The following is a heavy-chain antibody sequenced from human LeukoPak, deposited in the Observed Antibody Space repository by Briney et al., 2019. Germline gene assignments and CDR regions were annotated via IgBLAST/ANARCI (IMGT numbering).Heavy chain of an antibody. V-gene: IGHV3-23*01. CDR2: IVGSST. Sequence: GGSLRLSCAASGFTVRDYHMRWIRQAPGKVLELVSAIVGSSTHHADYVKGRFTISRDNFKNTLNLQMNSLRAEDSAIYYCTRDEPGSSWFNWGQGTLVTVSS. D-gene: IGHD6-19*01. J-gene: IGHJ4*02. CDR3: TRDEPGSSWFN. CDR1: GFTVRDYH.